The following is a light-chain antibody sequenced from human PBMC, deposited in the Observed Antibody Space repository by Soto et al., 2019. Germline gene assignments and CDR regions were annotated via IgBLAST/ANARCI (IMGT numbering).Light chain of an antibody. CDR3: QQYNSYSPYT. Sequence: DIQMTQSPSTLSASVGDRVTITCRASQSISSWLAWYQQKPGKAPKLLIDKASIFECGVTSRFSGSGSGTEVTLTISSPQPHDFATYYCQQYNSYSPYTFGQGTKLEIK. V-gene: IGKV1-5*03. CDR2: KAS. CDR1: QSISSW. J-gene: IGKJ2*01.